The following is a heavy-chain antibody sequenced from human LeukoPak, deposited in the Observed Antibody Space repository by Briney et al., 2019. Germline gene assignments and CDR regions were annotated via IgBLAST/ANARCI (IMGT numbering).Heavy chain of an antibody. D-gene: IGHD6-13*01. Sequence: PSETLSLTCTVSGGSISSSSYYWGWIRQPPGKGLEWIGSIYYSGSTYYNPSLKSRVTISVDTSKNQFSLKLSSVTAADTAVYYCSVESSSWHQRLFSSWGQGTLVTVSS. J-gene: IGHJ4*02. CDR2: IYYSGST. CDR1: GGSISSSSYY. CDR3: SVESSSWHQRLFSS. V-gene: IGHV4-39*07.